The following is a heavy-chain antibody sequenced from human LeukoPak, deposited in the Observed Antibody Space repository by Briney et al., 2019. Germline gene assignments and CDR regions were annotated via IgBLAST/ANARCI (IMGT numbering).Heavy chain of an antibody. CDR1: GGSISSGGYS. CDR2: IYHSGST. CDR3: ARAKYYDILTGRNDNWFDP. Sequence: PSQTVALTCAVSGGSISSGGYSWSWIRQPPGKGLEWIGYIYHSGSTYYNPSLKSRVTISVDRSKNQFSLKLSSVTAADTAVYYCARAKYYDILTGRNDNWFDPWGQGTLVTVSS. V-gene: IGHV4-30-2*01. J-gene: IGHJ5*02. D-gene: IGHD3-9*01.